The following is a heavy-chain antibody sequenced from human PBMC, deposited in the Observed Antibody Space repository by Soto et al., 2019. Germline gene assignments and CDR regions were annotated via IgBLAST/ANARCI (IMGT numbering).Heavy chain of an antibody. CDR2: INPDATTI. CDR3: ATAGSYRFDH. D-gene: IGHD3-10*01. Sequence: GGSLSLSCATSGFTFSDYWCHWVRQAPGEGLVWVSRINPDATTINYADSVKGRFTVSRDNAKNTLYLQMNSLRAEDTAVYYCATAGSYRFDHWGQGTLVTVSS. V-gene: IGHV3-74*01. CDR1: GFTFSDYW. J-gene: IGHJ4*02.